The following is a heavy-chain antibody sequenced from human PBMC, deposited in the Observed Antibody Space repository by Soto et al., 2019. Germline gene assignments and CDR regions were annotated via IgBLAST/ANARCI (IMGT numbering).Heavy chain of an antibody. D-gene: IGHD3-3*01. J-gene: IGHJ4*02. CDR3: TTDSDFCSGYYFDY. CDR1: GFTFSNAW. V-gene: IGHV3-15*01. CDR2: IKSKTDGGTT. Sequence: EVQLVESGGGLVKPGGSLRLSCAASGFTFSNAWMSWVRQAPGKGLEWVGRIKSKTDGGTTDYAAPVKGRFTISRDDSKNTLYLQMNSLKTEDTAVYYCTTDSDFCSGYYFDYWGQGTLVTVSS.